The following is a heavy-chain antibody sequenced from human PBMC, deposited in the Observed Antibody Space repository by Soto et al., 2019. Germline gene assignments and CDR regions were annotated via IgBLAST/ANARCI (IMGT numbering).Heavy chain of an antibody. Sequence: EVQLLESGGGLIQPGGSLRLSCEASGFTFSNYGMTWVRLAPGKGLEWVSTISGSGGRTFYADPVKGRFTISRDNSKNTLYLQMNSLRAEDRAVYYCAKKMIASTLADFFDYWGQGTLVTVSS. J-gene: IGHJ4*02. CDR3: AKKMIASTLADFFDY. V-gene: IGHV3-23*01. CDR2: ISGSGGRT. D-gene: IGHD2-21*01. CDR1: GFTFSNYG.